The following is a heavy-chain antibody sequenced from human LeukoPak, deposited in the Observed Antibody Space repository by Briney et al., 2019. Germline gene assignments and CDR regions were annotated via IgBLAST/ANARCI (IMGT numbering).Heavy chain of an antibody. CDR3: AKYRSILWFDHDAFDI. J-gene: IGHJ3*02. CDR2: ISGSGGST. Sequence: QPGGSLRLSCAASGFTFSSYAMSWVRQAPGKGLEWVSAISGSGGSTYYADSVKGRFTISRDNSKNTLYLQMNSLRAEDTAVYYCAKYRSILWFDHDAFDIWGQGTMVTVSS. D-gene: IGHD3-10*01. V-gene: IGHV3-23*01. CDR1: GFTFSSYA.